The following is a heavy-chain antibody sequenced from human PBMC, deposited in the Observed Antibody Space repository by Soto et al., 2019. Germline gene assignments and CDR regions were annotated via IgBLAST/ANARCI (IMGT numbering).Heavy chain of an antibody. CDR2: TYYRSKWYN. J-gene: IGHJ4*02. D-gene: IGHD1-7*01. CDR3: ARGGTGTSGGQLGLEY. CDR1: GDSVSSNRDA. V-gene: IGHV6-1*01. Sequence: SQTLSLTCAISGDSVSSNRDAWNWIRQSPSRGLEWLGRTYYRSKWYNEYAVSVKSRITINPDTSKNQFSLQLNSVTPEHTAMYYCARGGTGTSGGQLGLEYWGQGTLGTASS.